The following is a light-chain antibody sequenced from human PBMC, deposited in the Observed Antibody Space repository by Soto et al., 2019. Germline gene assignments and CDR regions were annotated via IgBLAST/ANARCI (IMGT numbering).Light chain of an antibody. V-gene: IGKV1-9*01. CDR1: QGISSY. J-gene: IGKJ3*01. CDR3: QQANSFPLT. Sequence: DIQLTQSPSFLSASVGDRVTITCRASQGISSYLAWYQQKPGKAPKLLIYAASTLQSGVPSRFSGSGSGTEFTLTISSLQPEDLATYFCQQANSFPLTFGPGTKVDLK. CDR2: AAS.